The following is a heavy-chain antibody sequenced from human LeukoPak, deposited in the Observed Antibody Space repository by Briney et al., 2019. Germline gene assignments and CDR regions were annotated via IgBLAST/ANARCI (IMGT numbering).Heavy chain of an antibody. Sequence: GESLKISCKASGYSFTTYWIGWVRQMPGKGLEWMGIFYPGDSDTRYSPSFQGQVTIPADKSISTAYLQWSSLKASDTAMYYCARRRFNYDSSGYYPFDYWGQGTLVTVSS. CDR1: GYSFTTYW. CDR3: ARRRFNYDSSGYYPFDY. V-gene: IGHV5-51*01. D-gene: IGHD3-22*01. CDR2: FYPGDSDT. J-gene: IGHJ4*02.